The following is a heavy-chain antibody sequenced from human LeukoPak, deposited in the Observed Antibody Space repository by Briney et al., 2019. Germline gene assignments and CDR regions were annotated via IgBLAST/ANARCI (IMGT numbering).Heavy chain of an antibody. D-gene: IGHD3-16*01. CDR1: GGSISNTNW. CDR2: ISLSGLT. Sequence: PSGTLSLTCGVSGGSISNTNWWSWVRQPPGQGLEWIGEISLSGLTNYNPSLKSRVTVSLDKSKNHLSLNLTSVTAADTAVYYCSREIGAFSPFGYWGQGTLVTVPS. CDR3: SREIGAFSPFGY. J-gene: IGHJ4*02. V-gene: IGHV4-4*02.